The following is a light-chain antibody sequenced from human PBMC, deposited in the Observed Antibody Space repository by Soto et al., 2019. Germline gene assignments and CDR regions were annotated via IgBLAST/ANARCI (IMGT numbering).Light chain of an antibody. J-gene: IGLJ1*01. CDR2: SDN. CDR3: AAWDDTLKRYV. V-gene: IGLV1-44*01. Sequence: QSVLTQPPSASGTPGQRVTISCSGSSSNIGSNTVNWYQQLPGTAPKLLIYSDNQRPSGVPDRFSGSKSGTSASLAISGLRSEDEADYYCAAWDDTLKRYVFGTGTKLTVL. CDR1: SSNIGSNT.